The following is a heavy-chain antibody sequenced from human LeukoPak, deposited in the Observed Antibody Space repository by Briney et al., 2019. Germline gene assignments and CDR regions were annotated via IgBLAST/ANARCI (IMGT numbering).Heavy chain of an antibody. V-gene: IGHV3-21*01. CDR3: ARGKYSSGWFDY. J-gene: IGHJ4*02. CDR2: ITTSSTYI. Sequence: GRTLRLSCAASGFTFSSYSMSWVRQAPGKGLEWGSSITTSSTYISYADSVKGRFPISSDNAKTSLYLQMNSLRAEDTAVYYCARGKYSSGWFDYWGQGTLVTVSS. CDR1: GFTFSSYS. D-gene: IGHD6-19*01.